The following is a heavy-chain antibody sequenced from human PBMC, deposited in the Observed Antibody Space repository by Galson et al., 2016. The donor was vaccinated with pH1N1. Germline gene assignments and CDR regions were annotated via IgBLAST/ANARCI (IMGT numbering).Heavy chain of an antibody. CDR1: GGTFINYA. CDR2: IIPLAALA. D-gene: IGHD1-1*01. V-gene: IGHV1-69*10. J-gene: IGHJ4*02. Sequence: SVKVSCKASGGTFINYAITWVRQAPGQGLEWMGGIIPLAALANYAQKFQGRVTITADKSTKTAYMELSSLRSEDTAVYSCARDLARQHEYWGQGTLVTVSS. CDR3: ARDLARQHEY.